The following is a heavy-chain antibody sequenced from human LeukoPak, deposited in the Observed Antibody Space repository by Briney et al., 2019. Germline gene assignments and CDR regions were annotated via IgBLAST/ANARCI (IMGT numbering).Heavy chain of an antibody. CDR3: VQGRGPYYYYYGMDV. Sequence: PGGSLRLSCAASGFTFDDYAMYWVRQAPGKGLEWVSAIDWNSGSIDYADSVKGRFAISRDNAKNSLWLQMNSLRAGDTALYYCVQGRGPYYYYYGMDVWGQGTTVTVSS. CDR1: GFTFDDYA. J-gene: IGHJ6*02. D-gene: IGHD5-24*01. CDR2: IDWNSGSI. V-gene: IGHV3-9*01.